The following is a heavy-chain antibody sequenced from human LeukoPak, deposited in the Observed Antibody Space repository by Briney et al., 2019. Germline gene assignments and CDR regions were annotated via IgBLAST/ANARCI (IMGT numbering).Heavy chain of an antibody. D-gene: IGHD2-8*02. CDR3: AREHWSRLD. J-gene: IGHJ4*02. CDR2: IREDESEI. V-gene: IGHV3-7*01. Sequence: GGSLRLSCAASGFTFSSYGMDWVRQAPGKGLEWLASIREDESEINYVDSVKGRFTISRDNARNSLYLQMTSLRPEDTAVYYCAREHWSRLDWGQVTLVTVSS. CDR1: GFTFSSYG.